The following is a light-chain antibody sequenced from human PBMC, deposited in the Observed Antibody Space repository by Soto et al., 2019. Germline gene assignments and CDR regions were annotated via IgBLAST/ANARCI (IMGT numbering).Light chain of an antibody. Sequence: DIQRTQSPSTLSASVGDRVTITCRASQSISSWLAWYQQKPGKAPKLLLYKASSLESGVASRFSGSGSGTEFTLTISSQQPDDFATYYYQQYNSYAWTFGQRTKVETK. J-gene: IGKJ1*01. CDR3: QQYNSYAWT. CDR2: KAS. V-gene: IGKV1-5*03. CDR1: QSISSW.